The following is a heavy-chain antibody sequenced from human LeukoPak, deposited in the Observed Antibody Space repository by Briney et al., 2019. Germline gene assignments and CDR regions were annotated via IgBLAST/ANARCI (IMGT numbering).Heavy chain of an antibody. Sequence: SETLSLTCSVSGYSISSGYYWGWIRQPPGMGLEWIGSMYQSGNAYYNPSLRSRVTKSVDTSKNQVSLKLISVTAADTAVYFCARVPGPNWFDPWGLGTLVTVSS. J-gene: IGHJ5*02. D-gene: IGHD1-14*01. CDR1: GYSISSGYY. V-gene: IGHV4-38-2*02. CDR2: MYQSGNA. CDR3: ARVPGPNWFDP.